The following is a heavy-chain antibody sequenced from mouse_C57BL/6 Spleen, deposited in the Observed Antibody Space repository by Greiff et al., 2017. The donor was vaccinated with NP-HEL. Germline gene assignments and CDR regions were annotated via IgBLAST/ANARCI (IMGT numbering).Heavy chain of an antibody. D-gene: IGHD2-1*01. J-gene: IGHJ4*01. V-gene: IGHV5-16*01. CDR3: ARVYFYAMDY. CDR1: GFTFSDYY. Sequence: EVQLVESEGGLVQPGSSMKLSCTASGFTFSDYYMAWVRQVPEKGLEWVANINYDGSSTYYLDSLKSRFIISRDNAKNILYLQMSSLKSEDTATYYCARVYFYAMDYGGQGTSVTVSS. CDR2: INYDGSST.